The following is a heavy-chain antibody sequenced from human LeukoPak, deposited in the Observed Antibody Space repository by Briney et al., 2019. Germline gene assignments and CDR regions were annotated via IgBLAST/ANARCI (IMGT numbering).Heavy chain of an antibody. CDR1: GFTFSSYS. V-gene: IGHV3-21*01. Sequence: PGGSLRLSCAASGFTFSSYSMNWVRQAPGKGLEWVSSISSSSSYIYYADSVKGRFTISRDNAKNSLYLQMNSLRAEDTAVYYCARGDSRWAAAGNFDYWGQGTLVTVSS. D-gene: IGHD6-13*01. CDR3: ARGDSRWAAAGNFDY. CDR2: ISSSSSYI. J-gene: IGHJ4*02.